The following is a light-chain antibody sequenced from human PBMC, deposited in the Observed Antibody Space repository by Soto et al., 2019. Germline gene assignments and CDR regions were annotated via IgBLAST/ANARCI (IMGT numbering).Light chain of an antibody. Sequence: DIQMTQSPSSLSASVGDRVTITCRASQTISTYLNWYQQEPGKAPKLLIYAASSLQSGVPSRFSCSGSGTDLTLTISSLQPEDFAAYYCQQSHGIPYTFGQGTKLEIK. V-gene: IGKV1-39*01. CDR3: QQSHGIPYT. CDR2: AAS. CDR1: QTISTY. J-gene: IGKJ2*01.